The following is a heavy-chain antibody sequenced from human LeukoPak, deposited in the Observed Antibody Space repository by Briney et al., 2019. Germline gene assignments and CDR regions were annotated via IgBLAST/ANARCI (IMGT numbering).Heavy chain of an antibody. CDR2: IYYSGST. CDR3: ARARRYLDFDY. J-gene: IGHJ4*02. CDR1: GGSISSYY. Sequence: KPSETLSLTCTVSGGSISSYYWSWIRQPPGKGLEWIGYIYYSGSTNYNPSLKSRVTISVDTSKNQFSLKLSSVTAADRAVYYCARARRYLDFDYWGQGTLVTVSS. D-gene: IGHD3-9*01. V-gene: IGHV4-59*01.